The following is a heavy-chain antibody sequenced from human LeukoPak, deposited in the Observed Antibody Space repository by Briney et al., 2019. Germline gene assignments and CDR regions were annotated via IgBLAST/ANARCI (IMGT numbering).Heavy chain of an antibody. D-gene: IGHD2-21*02. V-gene: IGHV1-24*01. CDR2: FDPEDGET. Sequence: ASVKVSCKVSGYTLTELSMHWVRQAPGKGLEWMGGFDPEDGETIYAQKFQGRATMTEDTSTDTAYMELSSLRSEDTAVYYCATAAYCGGDCYPDWYFDLWGRGTLVTVSS. J-gene: IGHJ2*01. CDR3: ATAAYCGGDCYPDWYFDL. CDR1: GYTLTELS.